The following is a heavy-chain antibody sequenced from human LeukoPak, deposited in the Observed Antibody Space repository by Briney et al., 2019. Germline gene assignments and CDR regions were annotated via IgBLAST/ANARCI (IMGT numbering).Heavy chain of an antibody. Sequence: SETLSLTCTVSGGSDSNNNFYWGWIRQSPGKGLEWIGIIYYSGITYYNPSLKSRVIMAVDTSKDQFSLQLNSVSAADTAVYYCARLWSSFDGFDIWGQGTMVTVSS. J-gene: IGHJ3*02. V-gene: IGHV4-39*01. CDR3: ARLWSSFDGFDI. CDR2: IYYSGIT. CDR1: GGSDSNNNFY. D-gene: IGHD3-3*01.